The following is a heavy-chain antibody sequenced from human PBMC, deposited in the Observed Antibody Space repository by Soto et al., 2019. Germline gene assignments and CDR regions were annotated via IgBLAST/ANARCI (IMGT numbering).Heavy chain of an antibody. D-gene: IGHD3-16*01. V-gene: IGHV1-18*01. Sequence: QVQLVQSAGEMKKPGASVQVSCKASGYTFIRYGITWVRQAPGQGFEWMGWISPYDDSTIYAQKLQGRVTMTAGTSTRIVNRPLRSLKSDDTAVYYCARGGYYDNNWVKLRHCGLDVWGQGTSVTVSS. J-gene: IGHJ6*02. CDR2: ISPYDDST. CDR1: GYTFIRYG. CDR3: ARGGYYDNNWVKLRHCGLDV.